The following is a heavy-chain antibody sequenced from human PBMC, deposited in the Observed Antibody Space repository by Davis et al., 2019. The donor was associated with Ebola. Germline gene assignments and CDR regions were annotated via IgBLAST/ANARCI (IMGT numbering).Heavy chain of an antibody. J-gene: IGHJ4*02. CDR3: ARDPLVGAVGY. D-gene: IGHD1-26*01. V-gene: IGHV1-2*04. CDR1: GYTFTGYY. CDR2: INPNSGGT. Sequence: ASVKVSCKASGYTFTGYYMHWVRQAPGQGLEWMGWINPNSGGTNYAQKFQGWVTMTRDTSISTAYMELSRLRSDDTAVDYCARDPLVGAVGYWGQGTLVTVSS.